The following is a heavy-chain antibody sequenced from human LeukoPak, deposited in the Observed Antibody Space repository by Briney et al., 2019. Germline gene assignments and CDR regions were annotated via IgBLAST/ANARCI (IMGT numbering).Heavy chain of an antibody. CDR3: ADVGATYGGDY. Sequence: PGGSLRLSCAASGFTFSSYAMHWVRQAPGKGLEWVAVISYDGSNKYYADSVKGRFTISRDNSKNTLYLQMNSLRAEDTAVYYCADVGATYGGDYWGQGTLVTVSS. CDR2: ISYDGSNK. CDR1: GFTFSSYA. V-gene: IGHV3-30-3*01. J-gene: IGHJ4*02. D-gene: IGHD1-26*01.